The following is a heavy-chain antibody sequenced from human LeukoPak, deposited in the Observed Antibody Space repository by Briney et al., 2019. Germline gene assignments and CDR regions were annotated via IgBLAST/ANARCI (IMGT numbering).Heavy chain of an antibody. D-gene: IGHD6-19*01. Sequence: GGSLRLSCVASGSTFDDYAMHWVRQAPGKGLEWVSGISWNSGSIGYADSVKGRFTISRDNAKNSLYLQMNSLRAEDTAVYFCARETPVPGAYYLDSWGQGTLVTVSS. J-gene: IGHJ4*02. CDR1: GSTFDDYA. CDR3: ARETPVPGAYYLDS. V-gene: IGHV3-9*01. CDR2: ISWNSGSI.